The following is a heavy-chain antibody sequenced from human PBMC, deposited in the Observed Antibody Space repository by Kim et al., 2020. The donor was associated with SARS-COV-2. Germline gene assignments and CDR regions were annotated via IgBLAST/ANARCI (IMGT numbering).Heavy chain of an antibody. J-gene: IGHJ6*02. Sequence: SVKVSCKASGYTFTSYGISWVRQAPGQGLEWMGWISAYNGNTNYAQKLQGRVTMTTDTSTSTAYMELRSLRSDDTAVYYCARVGPKLRLPPAYGMDVWGQGTTVTVSS. CDR1: GYTFTSYG. D-gene: IGHD3-16*01. V-gene: IGHV1-18*04. CDR3: ARVGPKLRLPPAYGMDV. CDR2: ISAYNGNT.